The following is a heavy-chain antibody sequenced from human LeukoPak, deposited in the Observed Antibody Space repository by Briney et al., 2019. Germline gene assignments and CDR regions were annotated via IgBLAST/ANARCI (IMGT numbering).Heavy chain of an antibody. CDR1: GFTFSSYA. D-gene: IGHD5-18*01. V-gene: IGHV3-30-3*01. CDR3: AKVMAAMVRADAFDI. J-gene: IGHJ3*02. CDR2: ISYDGSNK. Sequence: GRSLRLSCAASGFTFSSYAMHWVRQAPGKGLEWVAVISYDGSNKYYADSVKGRFTISRDNSKNTLYLQMNSLRAEDTALYYCAKVMAAMVRADAFDIWGQGTMVTVSS.